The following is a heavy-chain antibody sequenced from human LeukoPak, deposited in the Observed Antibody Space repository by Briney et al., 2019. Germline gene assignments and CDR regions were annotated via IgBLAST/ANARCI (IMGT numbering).Heavy chain of an antibody. D-gene: IGHD3-3*01. CDR2: IRSKANSYAT. CDR3: TSSRRFYDFWSLFDY. V-gene: IGHV3-73*01. Sequence: GGSLRLSCAASGFTFSGSTMHWVRQASGKGLEWVGRIRSKANSYATAYAASVKGRFTISRDDSKNTAYLQMNSLKTEDTAVYYCTSSRRFYDFWSLFDYWGQGTLVTVSS. CDR1: GFTFSGST. J-gene: IGHJ4*02.